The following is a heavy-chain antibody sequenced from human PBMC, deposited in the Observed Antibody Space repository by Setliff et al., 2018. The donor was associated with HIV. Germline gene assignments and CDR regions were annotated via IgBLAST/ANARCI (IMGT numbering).Heavy chain of an antibody. Sequence: LSLTCTVSGGSISSSSYYWGWIRQPPGKGLEWVSYISGRSSDPNYADSVKGRFTISRDNAKNSVYLQMNSLRAEDTAVYYCARGVFDYWGQGALVTVSS. CDR3: ARGVFDY. J-gene: IGHJ4*02. CDR2: ISGRSSDP. V-gene: IGHV3-11*05. CDR1: GGSISSSSYY.